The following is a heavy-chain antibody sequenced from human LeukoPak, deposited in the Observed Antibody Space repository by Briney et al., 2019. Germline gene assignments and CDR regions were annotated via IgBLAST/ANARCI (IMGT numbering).Heavy chain of an antibody. D-gene: IGHD3-10*01. J-gene: IGHJ5*02. Sequence: SETLSLTCTVSGGSISSSSYYWGWIRQPLGKGLEWIGSIYYSGSTYYNPSLKSRVTISVDTSKNQFSLKLGSVTAADTAVYYCARAGDYYGSGSYYDNWFDPWGQGTLVTVSS. CDR1: GGSISSSSYY. CDR3: ARAGDYYGSGSYYDNWFDP. V-gene: IGHV4-39*07. CDR2: IYYSGST.